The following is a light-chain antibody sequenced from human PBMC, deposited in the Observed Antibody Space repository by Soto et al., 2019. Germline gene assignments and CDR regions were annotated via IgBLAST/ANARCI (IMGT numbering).Light chain of an antibody. J-gene: IGKJ4*01. Sequence: EIVLTQSPGTLSLSPGKRATLSCRASQSFRSSYLAWYQQKPGQAPRLLIYGASIRATGIPDRFSGSGSGTDFTLNISRMEPEDFAVYYCQQYGSSPLTFGGGTKVEIK. CDR3: QQYGSSPLT. CDR1: QSFRSSY. CDR2: GAS. V-gene: IGKV3-20*01.